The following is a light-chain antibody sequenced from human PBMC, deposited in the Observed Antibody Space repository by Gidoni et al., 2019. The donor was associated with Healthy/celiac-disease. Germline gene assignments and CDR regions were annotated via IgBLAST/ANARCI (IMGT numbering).Light chain of an antibody. V-gene: IGKV3-11*01. CDR3: QQRSNWPPAT. Sequence: EIVLTQSPATLSLSPGERATLSCRASQSVSSYLAWYQQKPGQAPRLLIYDASTRATGIPARFSGSGSCTDFTLTISSLEPEDFAVYYCQQRSNWPPATFGQGTKVEIK. CDR1: QSVSSY. CDR2: DAS. J-gene: IGKJ1*01.